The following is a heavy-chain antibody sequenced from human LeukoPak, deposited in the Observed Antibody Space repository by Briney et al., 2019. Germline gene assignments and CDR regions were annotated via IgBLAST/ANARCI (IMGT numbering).Heavy chain of an antibody. J-gene: IGHJ4*02. CDR3: ARGYCSGGSCWFDY. CDR1: GGSISSYY. D-gene: IGHD2-15*01. Sequence: SETLSLTCTVSGGSISSYYWSWIRQPPGKGLEWIGYIYYSGSTNYNPSLKSRVTISADTSKNQFSLKLSSVTAADTAVYYCARGYCSGGSCWFDYWGQGTLVTVSS. CDR2: IYYSGST. V-gene: IGHV4-59*01.